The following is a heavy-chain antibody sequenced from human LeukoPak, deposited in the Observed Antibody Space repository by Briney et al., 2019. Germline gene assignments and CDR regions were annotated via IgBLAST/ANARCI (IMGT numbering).Heavy chain of an antibody. D-gene: IGHD3-10*01. J-gene: IGHJ4*02. CDR2: FYDTKSP. V-gene: IGHV4-59*01. CDR3: ARGRGSLTY. Sequence: PSETLSLTCTVSGGSISLYYWSWIRQPPGKGLEWIGYFYDTKSPKYNPSLERRVTISVDMSRNQFSLNLTSVTAADTAVYYCARGRGSLTYWGQGTLATVSS. CDR1: GGSISLYY.